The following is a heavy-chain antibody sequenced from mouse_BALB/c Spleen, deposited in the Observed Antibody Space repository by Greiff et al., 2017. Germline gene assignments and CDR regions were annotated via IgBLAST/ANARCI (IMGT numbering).Heavy chain of an antibody. J-gene: IGHJ2*01. Sequence: EVQRVESGGGLVQPGGSLRLSCATSGFTFTDYYMSWVRQPPGKALEWLGFIRNKANGYTTEYSASVKGRFTISRDNSQSILYLQMNTLRAEDSATYYCARGLTDYFDYWGQGTTLTVSS. CDR1: GFTFTDYY. CDR3: ARGLTDYFDY. CDR2: IRNKANGYTT. V-gene: IGHV7-3*02. D-gene: IGHD1-3*01.